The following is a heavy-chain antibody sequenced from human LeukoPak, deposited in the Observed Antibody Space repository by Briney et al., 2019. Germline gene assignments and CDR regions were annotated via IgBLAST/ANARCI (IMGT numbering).Heavy chain of an antibody. Sequence: SETLSLTCAVYGGSFSGYYWGWIRQPPGKGLEWIGSIYHSGTTYYNPSLKSRVTLSVDTSKNQFSLKLNSVTAADTAVYYCARDQPYMDVWGKGTTVTVSS. CDR2: IYHSGTT. CDR1: GGSFSGYY. CDR3: ARDQPYMDV. V-gene: IGHV4-38-2*02. J-gene: IGHJ6*03.